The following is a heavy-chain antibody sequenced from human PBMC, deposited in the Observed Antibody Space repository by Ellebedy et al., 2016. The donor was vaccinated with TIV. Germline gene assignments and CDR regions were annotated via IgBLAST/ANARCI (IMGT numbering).Heavy chain of an antibody. V-gene: IGHV3-7*03. CDR2: INQDGSRI. CDR3: VRDGAYGDYSPGYYGMDV. Sequence: GGSLRLSCAASGFTFNSYWMSWVRQAPGKGLEWVANINQDGSRIYYVDSVKGRFTISRDNAKNSVYLRMTTLRVEGTAVYHCVRDGAYGDYSPGYYGMDVWGQGTTVTVSS. J-gene: IGHJ6*02. CDR1: GFTFNSYW. D-gene: IGHD3-22*01.